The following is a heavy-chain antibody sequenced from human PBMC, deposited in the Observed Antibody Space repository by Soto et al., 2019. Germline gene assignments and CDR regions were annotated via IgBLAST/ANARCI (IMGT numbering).Heavy chain of an antibody. CDR3: VKAWVGGSNRYQRDY. V-gene: IGHV3-30*18. D-gene: IGHD1-26*01. CDR2: ISHGGIRK. J-gene: IGHJ4*02. Sequence: GGSLRLSCAAAGFSFSDYGMHWVRQGPGKGLEWVATISHGGIRKHYADSVKGRFTISRDNSKKTVYLHLSSLRRDDTAKYYLVKAWVGGSNRYQRDYLGQGTVVTVSS. CDR1: GFSFSDYG.